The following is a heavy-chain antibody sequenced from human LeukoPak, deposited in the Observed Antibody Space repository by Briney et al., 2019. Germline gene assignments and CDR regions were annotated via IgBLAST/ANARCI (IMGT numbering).Heavy chain of an antibody. CDR2: INTNTGNP. CDR3: ARDLPESYYYYGMDV. CDR1: GYTFTGYA. J-gene: IGHJ6*02. V-gene: IGHV7-4-1*02. Sequence: ASVKVSCKASGYTFTGYAMNWVRQAPGQGLEWMGWINTNTGNPTYAQGFTGRFVFSLDTSVSTAYLQISSLKAEDTAVYYCARDLPESYYYYGMDVWGQGTTVTVSS.